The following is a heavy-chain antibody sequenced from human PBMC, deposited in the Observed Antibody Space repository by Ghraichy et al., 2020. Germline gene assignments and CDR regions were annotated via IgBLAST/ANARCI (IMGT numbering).Heavy chain of an antibody. CDR3: AREEQYTYGLQYYYYGMDV. J-gene: IGHJ6*02. Sequence: SETLSFTCIVSGGSISSYYWSWIRLPAGKGLEWIGRIHTSGSTNYNPPLKSRGTMSVDTSKNQFSLKLISVTAADTAVYYCAREEQYTYGLQYYYYGMDVWGQGTTVTVSS. D-gene: IGHD5-18*01. CDR2: IHTSGST. V-gene: IGHV4-4*07. CDR1: GGSISSYY.